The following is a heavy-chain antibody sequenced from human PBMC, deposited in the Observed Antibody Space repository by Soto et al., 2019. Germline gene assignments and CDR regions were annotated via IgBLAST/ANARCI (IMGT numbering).Heavy chain of an antibody. V-gene: IGHV1-58*01. CDR1: GFTFTSSA. Sequence: QMQLVQSGPEVKKPGTSVPVSCKASGFTFTSSAVQWVRQARGQRLEWIGWIVVGSGNTNYAQKFQERITITRDMSTITAYMELSSLRSEDTAEYYCAAGRVAAPEGWGQGTLVTVSS. D-gene: IGHD6-6*01. CDR3: AAGRVAAPEG. CDR2: IVVGSGNT. J-gene: IGHJ4*02.